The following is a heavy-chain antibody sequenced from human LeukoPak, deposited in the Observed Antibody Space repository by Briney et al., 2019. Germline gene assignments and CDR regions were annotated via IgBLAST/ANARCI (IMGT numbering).Heavy chain of an antibody. V-gene: IGHV3-23*01. Sequence: PGGSLRLPCAASGFTFSSYGMSWVRQAPGKGLEWVSAISGSGGSTYYADSVKGRFTISRDSAKNSLYLQMNSLRAEDTALYYCAKDQNYDILTGYVDYWGQGTLVTVSS. D-gene: IGHD3-9*01. J-gene: IGHJ4*02. CDR2: ISGSGGST. CDR3: AKDQNYDILTGYVDY. CDR1: GFTFSSYG.